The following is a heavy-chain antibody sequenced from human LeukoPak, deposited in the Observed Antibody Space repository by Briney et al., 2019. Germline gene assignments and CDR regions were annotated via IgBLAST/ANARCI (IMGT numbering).Heavy chain of an antibody. CDR1: GFTFSSRG. V-gene: IGHV3-23*01. CDR3: ARDSPVATW. J-gene: IGHJ4*02. Sequence: PGGSLRLSCAASGFTFSSRGMSWVRQAPGKGLEWVSSITPSGDGTYYVASVKGRFTISRDNSKKTLYLQMDSLRADDTAKYYCARDSPVATWWGQGTLVTVSS. CDR2: ITPSGDGT. D-gene: IGHD1-26*01.